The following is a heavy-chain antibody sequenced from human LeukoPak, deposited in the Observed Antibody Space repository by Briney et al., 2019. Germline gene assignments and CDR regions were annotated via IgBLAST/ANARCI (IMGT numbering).Heavy chain of an antibody. D-gene: IGHD2-21*02. V-gene: IGHV3-7*01. CDR3: ARDGGVVVTVYYFDY. J-gene: IGHJ4*02. CDR1: GFTFSSYW. CDR2: IKQDGSEK. Sequence: GGSLRLSCAASGFTFSSYWMSWVRQAPGKGLEWVANIKQDGSEKYYADSVKGRFTISRDNSKNTLYLQMNSLRAEDTAVYYCARDGGVVVTVYYFDYWGQGTLVTVSS.